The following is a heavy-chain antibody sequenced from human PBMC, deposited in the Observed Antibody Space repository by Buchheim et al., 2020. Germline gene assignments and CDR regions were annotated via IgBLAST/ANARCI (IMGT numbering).Heavy chain of an antibody. CDR1: GFTFSSYG. CDR3: ARSLPFYFVS. Sequence: QVQLVESGGGVVQPGRSLRLSCAASGFTFSSYGMHWVRQAPGKGLEWVAVISYDGSNKYYADSVKGRFTISRDNSKSTLYLHMNSLRAEDTAVYYCARSLPFYFVSWGQGTL. V-gene: IGHV3-30*03. CDR2: ISYDGSNK. J-gene: IGHJ4*02.